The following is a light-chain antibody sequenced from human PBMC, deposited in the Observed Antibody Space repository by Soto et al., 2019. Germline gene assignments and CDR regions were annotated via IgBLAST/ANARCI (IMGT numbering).Light chain of an antibody. CDR2: EVS. V-gene: IGLV2-14*01. J-gene: IGLJ3*02. CDR3: FSYTTSSTLV. CDR1: SSDVGGYNY. Sequence: QSALTQPASVSGSPGQSITISCTGTSSDVGGYNYVSWYQQHPAKAPKLMIYEVSNRPSGVSHRFSGSKTGNTASLTISGLQAEDEADYYCFSYTTSSTLVFGGGTKLTVL.